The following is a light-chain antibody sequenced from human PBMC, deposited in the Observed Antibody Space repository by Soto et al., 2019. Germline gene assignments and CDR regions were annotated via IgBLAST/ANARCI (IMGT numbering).Light chain of an antibody. CDR1: SGHSSYI. V-gene: IGLV4-60*02. J-gene: IGLJ3*02. CDR3: ETWDSNTRV. CDR2: LESSGSY. Sequence: QPVLTQSSSASASLGSSVKLTCTLSSGHSSYIIAWHQQQPGKAPRYLMKLESSGSYNKGSGVPDRFSGSSSGADRYLTISTLQFEDEADYYCETWDSNTRVFGGGTKLIVL.